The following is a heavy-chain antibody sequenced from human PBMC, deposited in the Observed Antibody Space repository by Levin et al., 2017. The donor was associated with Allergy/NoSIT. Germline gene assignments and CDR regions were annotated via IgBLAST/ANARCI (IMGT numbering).Heavy chain of an antibody. J-gene: IGHJ6*02. CDR3: ARDRRGAARPDYYYYGMDV. D-gene: IGHD6-6*01. Sequence: GGSLRLSCAASGFTFSSYWMHWVRQAPGKGLVWVSRINSDGSSTSYADSVKGRFTISRDNAKNTLYLQMNSLRAEDTAVYYCARDRRGAARPDYYYYGMDVWGQGTTVTVSS. CDR2: INSDGSST. V-gene: IGHV3-74*01. CDR1: GFTFSSYW.